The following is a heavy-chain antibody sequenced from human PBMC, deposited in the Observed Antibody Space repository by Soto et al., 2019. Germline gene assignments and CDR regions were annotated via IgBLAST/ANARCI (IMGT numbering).Heavy chain of an antibody. Sequence: EVQLVESGGGLVQPGGSLRLSCAASGFTIRNYAMSWVRQAPGKALEWVSGISGSSDRTYYADSVKGRFTISKDTSSNTLYLQMNSLRVEDTAVYHCEGSWTWGQGTMVTVSS. CDR1: GFTIRNYA. D-gene: IGHD5-12*01. V-gene: IGHV3-23*04. J-gene: IGHJ3*01. CDR2: ISGSSDRT. CDR3: EGSWT.